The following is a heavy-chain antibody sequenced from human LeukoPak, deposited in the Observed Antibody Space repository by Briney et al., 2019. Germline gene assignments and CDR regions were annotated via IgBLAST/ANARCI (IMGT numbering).Heavy chain of an antibody. CDR2: ISGSGGST. J-gene: IGHJ4*02. V-gene: IGHV3-23*01. CDR3: AEGRGSSIAVAGTAVRY. D-gene: IGHD6-19*01. CDR1: GFTFSGYA. Sequence: GGSLRLSCAASGFTFSGYAMSWVRQAPGKGLEWVSAISGSGGSTYYADSVKGRFTISRDNSKNTLYLQMNSLRAEDTAVYYCAEGRGSSIAVAGTAVRYWGQGTLVTVSS.